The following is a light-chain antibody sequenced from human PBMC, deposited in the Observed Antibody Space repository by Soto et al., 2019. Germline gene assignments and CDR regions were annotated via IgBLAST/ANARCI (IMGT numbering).Light chain of an antibody. CDR1: SSDVGNYDL. J-gene: IGLJ1*01. CDR2: DVS. Sequence: QSALTQPASVSGSPGQSITISCTGTSSDVGNYDLVSWYQQYPGKAPKLIIYDVSNRPSGVSNRFSGSKSGNTASLTISGLQTEDEADYYCSSYARSIFSVFGTGTKLTVL. CDR3: SSYARSIFSV. V-gene: IGLV2-14*03.